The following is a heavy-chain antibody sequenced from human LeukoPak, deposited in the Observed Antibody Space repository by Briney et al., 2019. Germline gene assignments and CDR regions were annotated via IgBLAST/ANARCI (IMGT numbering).Heavy chain of an antibody. J-gene: IGHJ5*02. CDR1: GASVTN. D-gene: IGHD3-10*01. Sequence: SGTLSLTCTVSGASVTNWSWIRQPPGKDLEWIAYISSTGSAASHPSLKSRVAISIDTSKQQFFLKLTSVTAADTAVYYCARRWGSGSHTDWFDTWSQGTLVTVSS. CDR3: ARRWGSGSHTDWFDT. V-gene: IGHV4-4*09. CDR2: ISSTGSA.